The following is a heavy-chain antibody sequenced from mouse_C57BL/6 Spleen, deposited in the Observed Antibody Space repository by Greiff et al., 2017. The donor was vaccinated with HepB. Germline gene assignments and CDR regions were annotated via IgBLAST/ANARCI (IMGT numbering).Heavy chain of an antibody. J-gene: IGHJ4*01. D-gene: IGHD1-1*01. V-gene: IGHV1-64*01. CDR3: ARIYYYGSSYGLYAMDY. CDR2: IHPNSGST. CDR1: GYTFTSYW. Sequence: QVQLQQSGAELVKPGASVKLSCKASGYTFTSYWMHWVKQRPGQGLEWIGMIHPNSGSTNYNEKFKSKATLTVDKSSSTAYMQLSSLTSEDSAVYYCARIYYYGSSYGLYAMDYWGQGTSVTVSS.